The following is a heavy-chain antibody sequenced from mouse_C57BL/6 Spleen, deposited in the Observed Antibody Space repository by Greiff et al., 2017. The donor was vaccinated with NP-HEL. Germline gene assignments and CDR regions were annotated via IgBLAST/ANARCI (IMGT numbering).Heavy chain of an antibody. CDR1: GYTFTSYW. V-gene: IGHV1-72*01. J-gene: IGHJ4*01. CDR3: AKWGAAQATRAMDY. D-gene: IGHD3-2*02. CDR2: IDPNTGGT. Sequence: QVQLKESGAELVKPGASVKLSCKASGYTFTSYWMHWVKQTPGRGLEWIGRIDPNTGGTTYNEQFTSKATLTVDKPSSTAFMQLHSLTSEDSSVYSCAKWGAAQATRAMDYWGQGTSVTVSS.